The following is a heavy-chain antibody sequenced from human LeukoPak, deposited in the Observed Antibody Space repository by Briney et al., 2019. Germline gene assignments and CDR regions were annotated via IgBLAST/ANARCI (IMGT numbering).Heavy chain of an antibody. CDR2: IYYSGST. Sequence: SETLSLTCTVCGGSISSGGYYWSWIRQHPGKGLEWIGYIYYSGSTYYNPSLKSRVTISVDTPKNQFSLKLSSVTAADTAVYYCARDRIVVVPAAEPITYSWFDPWGQGTLVTVSS. CDR1: GGSISSGGYY. J-gene: IGHJ5*02. CDR3: ARDRIVVVPAAEPITYSWFDP. D-gene: IGHD2-2*01. V-gene: IGHV4-31*03.